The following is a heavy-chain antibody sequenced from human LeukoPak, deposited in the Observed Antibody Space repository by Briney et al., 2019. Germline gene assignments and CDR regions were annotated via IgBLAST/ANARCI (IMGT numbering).Heavy chain of an antibody. Sequence: ASVKVPCXASGYTFTGYYMHWVRQARGQGLEWMAWINPNSGGTNYAQKFQGRVTMTRDTSISTAYMELSRLRSDDTAVYYCARVTKMYDFWSGYDAFDIWGQGTMVTVSS. V-gene: IGHV1-2*02. CDR3: ARVTKMYDFWSGYDAFDI. D-gene: IGHD3-3*01. CDR2: INPNSGGT. J-gene: IGHJ3*02. CDR1: GYTFTGYY.